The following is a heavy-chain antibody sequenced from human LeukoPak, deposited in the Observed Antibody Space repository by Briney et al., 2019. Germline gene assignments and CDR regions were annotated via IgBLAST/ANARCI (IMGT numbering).Heavy chain of an antibody. CDR1: GITFRNYG. V-gene: IGHV3-33*01. Sequence: PGGSLRLSCEASGITFRNYGMHWVRQAPGKGLEWVAVIWYDGSNKDYADSVKGRFTVSRDNSRNTLFLQMNSLRVEDMAVYYCATDRATQYFDYWGQGTLVSVPS. D-gene: IGHD2-15*01. CDR3: ATDRATQYFDY. CDR2: IWYDGSNK. J-gene: IGHJ4*02.